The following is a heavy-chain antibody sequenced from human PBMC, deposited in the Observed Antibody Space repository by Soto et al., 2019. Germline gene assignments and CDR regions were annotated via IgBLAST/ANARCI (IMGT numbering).Heavy chain of an antibody. CDR1: GDSISDTIYY. V-gene: IGHV4-39*07. CDR3: ARGGKRIMITFGGVIAYGMDV. CDR2: IHYSGST. Sequence: KTSETLSLTCRVSGDSISDTIYYWGWIRQPPGMGLEWIGSIHYSGSTQFHPSFKSRVTISVDTSKNQFSLKLSSVTAADTAVYYCARGGKRIMITFGGVIAYGMDVWGQGTTVTVSS. J-gene: IGHJ6*02. D-gene: IGHD3-16*02.